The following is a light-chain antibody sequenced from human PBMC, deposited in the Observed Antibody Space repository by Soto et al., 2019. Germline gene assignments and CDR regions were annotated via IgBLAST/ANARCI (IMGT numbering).Light chain of an antibody. CDR2: DAT. V-gene: IGKV1-33*01. CDR1: QDISDY. CDR3: QQYDNIPLT. Sequence: DFQMTQSHESLSASVGDRVTITCQASQDISDYLNWYQQKPGAAPKLLIHDATNLQAGVPSRFSGSGSGTEFTFTISSLEPEDVATYYCQQYDNIPLTFGGGTKVDIK. J-gene: IGKJ4*01.